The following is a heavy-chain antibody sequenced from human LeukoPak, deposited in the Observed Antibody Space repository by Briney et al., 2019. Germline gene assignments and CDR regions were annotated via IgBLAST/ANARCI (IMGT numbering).Heavy chain of an antibody. D-gene: IGHD5-18*01. CDR3: ARLLDTAMAASNWFDP. V-gene: IGHV4-61*02. Sequence: SETLSLTCSVSGGSISSGNCYWSWIRQPAGRGLEWIGRIHTRGSTNYNPSLKSRLTISVDTSKNQFSLELSSVTAADTAVYYCARLLDTAMAASNWFDPWGQGTLVTVSS. CDR1: GGSISSGNCY. J-gene: IGHJ5*02. CDR2: IHTRGST.